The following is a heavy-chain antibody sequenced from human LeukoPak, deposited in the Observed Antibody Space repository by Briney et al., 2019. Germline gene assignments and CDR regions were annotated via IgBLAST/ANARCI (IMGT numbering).Heavy chain of an antibody. D-gene: IGHD3-10*01. Sequence: PGGSLRLSCAASGFTFSSYAMSWVRQAPGKGLEWVSAISGSGGSTYYADSVKGRFTISRDNSKNTLYLQMNSLRAEDTAVYYCAKVRGLLWVRELSFLRDWGQGTLVTVSS. J-gene: IGHJ4*02. CDR3: AKVRGLLWVRELSFLRD. V-gene: IGHV3-23*01. CDR1: GFTFSSYA. CDR2: ISGSGGST.